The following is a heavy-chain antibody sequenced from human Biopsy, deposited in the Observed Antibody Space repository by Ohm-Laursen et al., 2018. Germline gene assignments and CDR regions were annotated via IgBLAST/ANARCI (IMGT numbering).Heavy chain of an antibody. J-gene: IGHJ4*02. CDR3: ALQSVAQMKNFDY. V-gene: IGHV1-2*02. CDR2: ISPKSGDT. CDR1: GFSFTGYC. Sequence: SVKVSCKASGFSFTGYCIHWVRQAPGQGLEWMGWISPKSGDTNYAHKFQGNITMTRDTSMSTAYMEMSRLRCDDTAVYYCALQSVAQMKNFDYWGQGTLVIVSS. D-gene: IGHD6-19*01.